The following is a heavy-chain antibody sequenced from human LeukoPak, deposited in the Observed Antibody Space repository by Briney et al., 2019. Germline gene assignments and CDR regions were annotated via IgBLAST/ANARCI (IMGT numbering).Heavy chain of an antibody. CDR2: IYDSGRT. D-gene: IGHD6-19*01. V-gene: IGHV4-61*01. Sequence: SETLSLTCTVSGGSVSSGSYFWTWIRQSPGKRLEYVGYIYDSGRTNYNPSLKSRVTISLDTTKNQFSLKLNSVTAADTAAYYCASRWLDEDYWGQGTLVTVSS. CDR1: GGSVSSGSYF. CDR3: ASRWLDEDY. J-gene: IGHJ4*02.